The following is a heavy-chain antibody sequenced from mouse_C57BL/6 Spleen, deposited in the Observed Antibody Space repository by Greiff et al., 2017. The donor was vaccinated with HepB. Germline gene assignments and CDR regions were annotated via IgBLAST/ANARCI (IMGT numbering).Heavy chain of an antibody. D-gene: IGHD2-1*01. CDR1: GFTFTSYA. CDR2: ISSGGDYI. J-gene: IGHJ2*01. CDR3: TRGGNGNYDY. Sequence: EVKLVESGAGLVKPGGSLKLSCAASGFTFTSYAMSWVRQTPEKRLEWVAYISSGGDYIYYADTVKGRFTISRDNARNTLYLQMSSLKSEDTAVYYCTRGGNGNYDYWGQGTTLTVSA. V-gene: IGHV5-9-1*02.